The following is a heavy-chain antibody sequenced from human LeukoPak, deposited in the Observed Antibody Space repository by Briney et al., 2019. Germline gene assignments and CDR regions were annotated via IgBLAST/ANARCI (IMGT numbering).Heavy chain of an antibody. D-gene: IGHD3-10*01. Sequence: GASVKVSCKASGYTFTTYYMHWVRQAPRQGVEWMGIINPSGGSTRYAQKFQGRVTMTRDTSTSTVYMELSSLISEDTAGYYCARGTNDYDSGSLNWFDPWGQGTLVTVSS. V-gene: IGHV1-46*01. CDR1: GYTFTTYY. J-gene: IGHJ5*02. CDR2: INPSGGST. CDR3: ARGTNDYDSGSLNWFDP.